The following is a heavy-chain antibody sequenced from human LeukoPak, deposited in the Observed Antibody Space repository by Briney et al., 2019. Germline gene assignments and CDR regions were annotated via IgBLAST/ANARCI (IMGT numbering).Heavy chain of an antibody. V-gene: IGHV4-34*01. J-gene: IGHJ5*02. CDR3: ARDCSGGSCYSGLGNWFDP. D-gene: IGHD2-15*01. CDR1: GGSFSGYY. Sequence: SETLSLTCAVYGGSFSGYYWSWIRQPPGKGLEWIGEINHSGSTNYNPSLKSRVTISVDTSKNQFSLKLSSVTAADTAVYYCARDCSGGSCYSGLGNWFDPWGQGTLVTVSS. CDR2: INHSGST.